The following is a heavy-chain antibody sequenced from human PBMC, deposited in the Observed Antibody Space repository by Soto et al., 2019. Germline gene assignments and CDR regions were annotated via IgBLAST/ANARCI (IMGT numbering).Heavy chain of an antibody. CDR2: IYSSGST. Sequence: SETLSLTCTVSGGSISSGGYYWSWIRKHPGKGLEWIGYIYSSGSTYYNPSLKSRVAISVDTSKNQFSLKLSSGTAAYTAVYYCARTTIAAAGTLHYFDYWGQGTLVTVSS. CDR3: ARTTIAAAGTLHYFDY. J-gene: IGHJ4*02. V-gene: IGHV4-31*03. D-gene: IGHD6-13*01. CDR1: GGSISSGGYY.